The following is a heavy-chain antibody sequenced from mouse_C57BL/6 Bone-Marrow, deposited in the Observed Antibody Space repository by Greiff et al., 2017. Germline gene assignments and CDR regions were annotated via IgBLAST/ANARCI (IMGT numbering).Heavy chain of an antibody. CDR3: ASGYYGSSYGWYFDV. V-gene: IGHV1-80*01. CDR2: IYPGDGDT. Sequence: VQLQQSGAELVKPGASVKISCKASGYAFSSYWMNWVKQRPGKGLEWIGQIYPGDGDTNYNGKFKGKATLTAAKSSSTAYMPLSSLTSEDSAVYFCASGYYGSSYGWYFDVWGTGTTVTVSS. J-gene: IGHJ1*03. D-gene: IGHD1-1*01. CDR1: GYAFSSYW.